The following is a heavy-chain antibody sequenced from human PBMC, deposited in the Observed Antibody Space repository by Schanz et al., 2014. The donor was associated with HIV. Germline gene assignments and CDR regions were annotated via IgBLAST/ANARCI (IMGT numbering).Heavy chain of an antibody. D-gene: IGHD6-6*01. CDR1: RLTFSSFW. CDR2: ISPDGDTQ. CDR3: AKGYTSSSVFNL. V-gene: IGHV3-30*18. J-gene: IGHJ2*01. Sequence: VQLVESGGGLVQPRGSLRVSCAASRLTFSSFWMSWVRQVPGKGLEWVARISPDGDTQHYADSLKGRFTISRDNFKNTLDLQMDSLRPDDTAVYYCAKGYTSSSVFNLWGRGTLVTVSS.